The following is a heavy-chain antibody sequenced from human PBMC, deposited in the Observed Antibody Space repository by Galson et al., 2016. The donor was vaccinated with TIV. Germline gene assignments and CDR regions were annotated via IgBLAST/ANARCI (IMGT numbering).Heavy chain of an antibody. J-gene: IGHJ4*02. CDR1: SISGDY. CDR3: ARVAMAGRFDS. V-gene: IGHV4-59*01. CDR2: INYTGST. Sequence: SISGDYWNWIRQPPGKGLEWIGDINYTGSTNYNPSLKSRVTISVDTAKNQFSLKLTSVTAADTAVYYCARVAMAGRFDSWGQGALVTVSS. D-gene: IGHD6-19*01.